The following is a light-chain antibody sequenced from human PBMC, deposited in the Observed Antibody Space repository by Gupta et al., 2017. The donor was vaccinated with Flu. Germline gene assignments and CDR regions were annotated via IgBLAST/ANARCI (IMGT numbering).Light chain of an antibody. CDR1: RSNLGTHFD. V-gene: IGLV1-40*01. CDR3: QCFDISLSSWV. Sequence: QSVLTQPPSVSGAPGQRVTLPCTGSRSNLGTHFDVHWYQQIPGTAPRALLYGTRNRPSGAPDRFSASKSGTSASLAITGLQAEDEADYYCQCFDISLSSWVFGGGTKLTVL. CDR2: GTR. J-gene: IGLJ3*02.